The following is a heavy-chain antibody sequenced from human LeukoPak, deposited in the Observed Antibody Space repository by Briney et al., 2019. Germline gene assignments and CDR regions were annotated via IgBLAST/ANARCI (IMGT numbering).Heavy chain of an antibody. D-gene: IGHD6-13*01. Sequence: GGSLRLSCAASGFTFSSYAMHWVRQAPGKGLEYVSAISSNGGSTYYANSVKGRFTISRDNSKNTLCLQMGSLRAEDMAVYYCARSSRYSSSWYFDYWGQGTLVTVSS. CDR3: ARSSRYSSSWYFDY. CDR1: GFTFSSYA. CDR2: ISSNGGST. V-gene: IGHV3-64*01. J-gene: IGHJ4*02.